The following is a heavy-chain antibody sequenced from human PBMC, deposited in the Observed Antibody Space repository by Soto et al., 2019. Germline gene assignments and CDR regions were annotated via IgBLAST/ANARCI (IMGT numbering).Heavy chain of an antibody. Sequence: QVQLQESGPGLVEPSQTLSLTCTVSGDSISNGYYTWSWIRQPPGKDLEWIGHIYNSVNTYSNPSLKSRVTICADASNNHASLRRSSVNAADTAGYYYSRGPSGDKVGYWCQGTLVTVSS. V-gene: IGHV4-30-4*01. CDR3: SRGPSGDKVGY. CDR2: IYNSVNT. J-gene: IGHJ4*02. CDR1: GDSISNGYYT. D-gene: IGHD3-10*01.